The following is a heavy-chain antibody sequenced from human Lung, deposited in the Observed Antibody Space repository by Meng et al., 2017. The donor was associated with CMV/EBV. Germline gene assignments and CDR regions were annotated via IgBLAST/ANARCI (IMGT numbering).Heavy chain of an antibody. J-gene: IGHJ6*02. CDR2: ISSSSPI. Sequence: SXVASGFTFSGYEMNWVRQAPGKGLEWVSYISSSSPIYYVDSVKGRFTVSRDNAKNSLYLQMNSLRAEDTAVYYCARVSRRGTAASYAMDVWGQGTTVXVSS. CDR1: GFTFSGYE. CDR3: ARVSRRGTAASYAMDV. V-gene: IGHV3-48*03. D-gene: IGHD6-13*01.